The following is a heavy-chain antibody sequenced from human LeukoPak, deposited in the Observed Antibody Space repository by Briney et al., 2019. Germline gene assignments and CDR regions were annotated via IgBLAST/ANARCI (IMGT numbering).Heavy chain of an antibody. CDR2: ISSGGTTI. CDR1: GFSFSDYY. CDR3: ASTMVPLGYFDY. J-gene: IGHJ4*02. D-gene: IGHD3-10*01. V-gene: IGHV3-11*04. Sequence: PGGSLRLSCAASGFSFSDYYMSWIRQAPGKGLEWVSYISSGGTTIYYADSVKGRFTISRDNAKNSLYLQMNSLRAEDTAVYYCASTMVPLGYFDYWGQGTLVTVSS.